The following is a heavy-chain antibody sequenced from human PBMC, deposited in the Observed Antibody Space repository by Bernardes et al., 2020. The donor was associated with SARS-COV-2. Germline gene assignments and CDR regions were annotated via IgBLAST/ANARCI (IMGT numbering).Heavy chain of an antibody. J-gene: IGHJ6*02. CDR2: IYFSGLT. V-gene: IGHV4-39*01. CDR1: GYSISSSTYY. CDR3: ARGGIMVRGVTPPMDV. Sequence: SETLSITCTVSGYSISSSTYYWGWVRQSPEKGLEWIGSIYFSGLTYYNPSLESRVSMSIDRSKNEFSLNLTSVTATDTSIYYCARGGIMVRGVTPPMDVWGQGTVVIVS. D-gene: IGHD3-10*01.